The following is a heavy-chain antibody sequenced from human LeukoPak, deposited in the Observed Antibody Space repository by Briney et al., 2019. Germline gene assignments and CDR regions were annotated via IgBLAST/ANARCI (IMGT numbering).Heavy chain of an antibody. CDR2: INPNSGGI. J-gene: IGHJ4*02. Sequence: GASVKVSCKASGYTFTGYYMHWVRQAPGQGLEWMGWINPNSGGINYAQKFQGRVTMTRDTSISTAYMELSRLRSDDTAVYYCARIPDLSYYYDSSGLGWGQGTLVTVSS. CDR3: ARIPDLSYYYDSSGLG. CDR1: GYTFTGYY. D-gene: IGHD3-22*01. V-gene: IGHV1-2*02.